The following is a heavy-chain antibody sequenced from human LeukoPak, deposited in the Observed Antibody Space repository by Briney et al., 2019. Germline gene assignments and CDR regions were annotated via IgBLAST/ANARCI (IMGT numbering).Heavy chain of an antibody. V-gene: IGHV4-4*09. CDR1: GGSFSGYY. J-gene: IGHJ5*02. D-gene: IGHD3-3*01. Sequence: PSEPLSLTCAVYGGSFSGYYWSWIRQPPGKGLEWIGYIYTNGSTNCNPSLKSRVTISLGTSKNQFSLKLRSVTAADTAVYYCARHTGDVRFLEWSRFDPWGQGTLVTVSS. CDR3: ARHTGDVRFLEWSRFDP. CDR2: IYTNGST.